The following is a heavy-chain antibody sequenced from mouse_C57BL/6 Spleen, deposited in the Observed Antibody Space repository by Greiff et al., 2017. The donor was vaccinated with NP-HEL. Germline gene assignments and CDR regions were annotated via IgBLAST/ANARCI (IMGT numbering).Heavy chain of an antibody. Sequence: QVQLQQPGAELVKPGASVKLSCKASGYTFTSYWMHWVKQRPGQGLEWIGMIHPNSGSTNYNEKFKSKATLTVDKSSSTAYMQLSSLTSEDSAVYYCAIIDSSGYFDYWGQGTTLTVSS. V-gene: IGHV1-64*01. CDR1: GYTFTSYW. J-gene: IGHJ2*01. D-gene: IGHD3-2*02. CDR2: IHPNSGST. CDR3: AIIDSSGYFDY.